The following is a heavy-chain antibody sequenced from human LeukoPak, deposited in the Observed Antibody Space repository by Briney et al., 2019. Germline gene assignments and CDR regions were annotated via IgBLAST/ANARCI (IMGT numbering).Heavy chain of an antibody. CDR1: GFTFSSYA. J-gene: IGHJ4*02. CDR2: ISGSGGRT. D-gene: IGHD1-20*01. Sequence: QPGGSLRLSCAASGFTFSSYAMSWVRHAPGKGLEWVSDISGSGGRTYYADSVKGRFTISRDNSKNTLYLQMNSLRAEDTAVYYCAKGSYNWNYVDYWGQGTLVTVSS. V-gene: IGHV3-23*01. CDR3: AKGSYNWNYVDY.